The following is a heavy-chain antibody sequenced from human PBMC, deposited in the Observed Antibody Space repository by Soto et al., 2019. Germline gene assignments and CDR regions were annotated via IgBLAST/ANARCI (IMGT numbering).Heavy chain of an antibody. CDR1: GGTFSSYA. J-gene: IGHJ6*02. Sequence: SVKVSCKASGGTFSSYAISWVRQAPGQGLEWMGGIIPIFGTANYAQKFQGRVTITADESTSTAYMELSSLRSEDTAVYYCARGGHPIYYYYGMDVWGQGTTVTVSS. V-gene: IGHV1-69*13. CDR2: IIPIFGTA. CDR3: ARGGHPIYYYYGMDV. D-gene: IGHD5-12*01.